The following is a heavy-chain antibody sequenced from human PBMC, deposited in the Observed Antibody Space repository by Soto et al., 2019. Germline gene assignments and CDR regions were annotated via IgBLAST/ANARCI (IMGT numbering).Heavy chain of an antibody. CDR1: GFTFTSFA. D-gene: IGHD3-3*01. J-gene: IGHJ4*02. V-gene: IGHV3-23*01. CDR2: ISGSGGDT. Sequence: PGGSLRLSCAASGFTFTSFAVSWVRQAPGKGLEWVSAISGSGGDTYYADSVKGRFTVSRDNSRNTVYLQVDSLRVEDTAVYHCAIGEWLSTYYFNFWGRGTLVTVSS. CDR3: AIGEWLSTYYFNF.